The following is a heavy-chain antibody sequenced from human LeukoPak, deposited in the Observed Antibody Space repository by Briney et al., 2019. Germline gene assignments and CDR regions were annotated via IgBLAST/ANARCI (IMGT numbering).Heavy chain of an antibody. D-gene: IGHD1-20*01. CDR2: IWYDGSNK. CDR3: ARGHNWNYYYYYGMDV. CDR1: GFTFSSYG. Sequence: PGRSLRLSCAASGFTFSSYGMHWVSQAPGKGLEWVAVIWYDGSNKYYADSVKGRFTISRDNSKNTLYLQMNSLRAEDTAVYYCARGHNWNYYYYYGMDVWGQGTTVTVSS. V-gene: IGHV3-33*01. J-gene: IGHJ6*02.